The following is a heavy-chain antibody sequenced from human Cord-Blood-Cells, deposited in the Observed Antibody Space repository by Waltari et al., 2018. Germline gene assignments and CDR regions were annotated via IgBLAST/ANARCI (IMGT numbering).Heavy chain of an antibody. J-gene: IGHJ3*02. CDR3: ARGQALIGDAFDI. CDR2: IYHSGST. CDR1: GGSIISGGYS. Sequence: QLQLQESGAGLVQPSQTLSLTCAVSGGSIISGGYSWRWTRQPPGKGLEWIGYIYHSGSTYYNPSLKSRVTISVDTSKNQFSLKLSSVTAADTAVYYCARGQALIGDAFDIWGQGTMVTVSS. V-gene: IGHV4-30-2*01. D-gene: IGHD2-8*01.